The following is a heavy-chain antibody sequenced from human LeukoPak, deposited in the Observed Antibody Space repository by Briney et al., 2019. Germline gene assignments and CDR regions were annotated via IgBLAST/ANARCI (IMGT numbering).Heavy chain of an antibody. D-gene: IGHD3-3*01. V-gene: IGHV3-23*01. Sequence: GGSLRLSCAASGFTFSSYAMSWVRQAPGKGLEWVSLISASGSATYYADSVRGRFAISRDISKNALFLQMSSLRTEDTAVYYCAKGTLFGVVTSFDFWGQGTLVTVSS. CDR1: GFTFSSYA. J-gene: IGHJ4*02. CDR2: ISASGSAT. CDR3: AKGTLFGVVTSFDF.